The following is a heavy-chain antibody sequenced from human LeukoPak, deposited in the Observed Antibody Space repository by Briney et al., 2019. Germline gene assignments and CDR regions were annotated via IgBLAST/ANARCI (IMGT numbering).Heavy chain of an antibody. V-gene: IGHV4-59*08. D-gene: IGHD5-12*01. J-gene: IGHJ5*02. Sequence: PSETLSLTCTVSGGSISSYYWSRIRQPPGKGLEWIGYIYYSGSTNYNPSLKSRVTISVDTSKNQFSLKLSSVTAADTAVYYCARYSGYQGNWFDPWGQGTLVTVSS. CDR3: ARYSGYQGNWFDP. CDR2: IYYSGST. CDR1: GGSISSYY.